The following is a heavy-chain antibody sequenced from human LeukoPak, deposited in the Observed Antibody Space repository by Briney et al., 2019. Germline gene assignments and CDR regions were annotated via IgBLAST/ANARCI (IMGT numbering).Heavy chain of an antibody. CDR2: ISSSRSYI. D-gene: IGHD3-22*01. J-gene: IGHJ4*02. V-gene: IGHV3-21*01. Sequence: PGGSLRLSCAASGFTYSSYSMNWVRPAPGKGLEWVSSISSSRSYIYYADSVKGRFTISRDNAKNSLSLQVNSLRAEDTAVHYCARSRSGYYEDYWGQGTLVTVSS. CDR1: GFTYSSYS. CDR3: ARSRSGYYEDY.